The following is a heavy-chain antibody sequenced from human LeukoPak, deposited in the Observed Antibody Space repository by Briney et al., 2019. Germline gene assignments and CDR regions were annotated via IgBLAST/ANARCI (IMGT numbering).Heavy chain of an antibody. D-gene: IGHD2-2*02. CDR3: AAELYCSSTSCYN. V-gene: IGHV1-58*02. J-gene: IGHJ4*02. Sequence: ASVKVSCKASGFTFTSSAMQWVRQARGQRLEWIGWIVVGSGNTNYAQKFQERVTITRDMSTSTAYMELSSLRSEDTAVYYCAAELYCSSTSCYNWGQGTLVTVSS. CDR1: GFTFTSSA. CDR2: IVVGSGNT.